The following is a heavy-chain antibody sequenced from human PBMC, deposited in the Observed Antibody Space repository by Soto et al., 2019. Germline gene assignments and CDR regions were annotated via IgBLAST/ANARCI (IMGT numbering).Heavy chain of an antibody. D-gene: IGHD3-3*01. CDR1: GDTFTSYY. CDR2: INPHGGST. V-gene: IGHV1-46*01. J-gene: IGHJ5*02. Sequence: PSVKVSFKAPGDTFTSYYLNWVRQAPGQGLEWMGVINPHGGSTKYAQKFQGRVTMTRDTSRSTVYMELRSLRSDDTAIYYCARSSGGNFGIIIEGSNWFDPWGQGTLVTVSS. CDR3: ARSSGGNFGIIIEGSNWFDP.